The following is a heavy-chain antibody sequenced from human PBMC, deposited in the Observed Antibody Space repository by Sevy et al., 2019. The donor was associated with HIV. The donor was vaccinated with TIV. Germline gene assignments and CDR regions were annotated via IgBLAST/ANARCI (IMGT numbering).Heavy chain of an antibody. Sequence: ASVKVSCKASGGTFSSYAISWVRQAPGQGLEWMGGIIPIFDTANYAQKFQGRVTITADESTSTAYMELSSLRSEDTAVYYCARRFLDSGTLDYWGQGTLVTVSS. CDR2: IIPIFDTA. CDR3: ARRFLDSGTLDY. V-gene: IGHV1-69*13. J-gene: IGHJ4*02. CDR1: GGTFSSYA. D-gene: IGHD1-1*01.